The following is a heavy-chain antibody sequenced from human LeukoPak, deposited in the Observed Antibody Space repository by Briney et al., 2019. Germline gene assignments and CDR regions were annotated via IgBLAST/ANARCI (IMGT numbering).Heavy chain of an antibody. Sequence: GGSLRLSCAASGFTFSSYWMHWVRQAPGKGLVWVSRINSDGSSTSYADSVKGRFTISRDNAKNTLYLQMNSLRAEDTAVYYCARDGVLRYFDWTYYYYYMDVWGKGTTVTISS. CDR3: ARDGVLRYFDWTYYYYYMDV. CDR1: GFTFSSYW. V-gene: IGHV3-74*01. D-gene: IGHD3-9*01. J-gene: IGHJ6*03. CDR2: INSDGSST.